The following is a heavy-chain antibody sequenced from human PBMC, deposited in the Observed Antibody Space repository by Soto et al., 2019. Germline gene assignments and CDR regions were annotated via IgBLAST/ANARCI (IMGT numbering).Heavy chain of an antibody. CDR3: ARDLRGQWLVTFDY. J-gene: IGHJ4*02. D-gene: IGHD6-19*01. V-gene: IGHV1-18*01. CDR2: ISAYNGNT. CDR1: GYAFTSYG. Sequence: SVKVSCKASGYAFTSYGISWVREGPGQGLEWMGWISAYNGNTNYAQKLQGRVTMTTDTSTSTAYMELTSLRSDDTAVYYCARDLRGQWLVTFDYWGQGTLVTVSS.